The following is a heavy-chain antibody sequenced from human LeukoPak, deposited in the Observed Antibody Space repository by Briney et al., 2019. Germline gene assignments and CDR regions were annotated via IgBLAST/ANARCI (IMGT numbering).Heavy chain of an antibody. J-gene: IGHJ6*02. V-gene: IGHV4-30-4*01. CDR1: GGSISSGDYY. D-gene: IGHD1-14*01. Sequence: SQTLSLTCTVSGGSISSGDYYWSWIRQPPGKGLEWIGYICYSGSTYYNPSLKSRVTISVDTSKNQFSLKLSSVTAADTAVYYCARDQATTYYYYGMDVWGQGTTVTVSS. CDR3: ARDQATTYYYYGMDV. CDR2: ICYSGST.